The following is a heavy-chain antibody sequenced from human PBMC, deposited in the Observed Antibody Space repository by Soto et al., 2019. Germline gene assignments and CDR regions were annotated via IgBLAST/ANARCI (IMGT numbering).Heavy chain of an antibody. CDR1: GFTFSSYA. D-gene: IGHD1-26*01. V-gene: IGHV3-30-3*01. CDR2: ISYDGSNK. J-gene: IGHJ4*02. Sequence: QVQLVESGGGVVQPGRSLRLSCAASGFTFSSYAMHWVRQAPGKGLEWVAVISYDGSNKYYADSVKGRFTISRDNSKNTLYLQMNSLRAEDTAVYYCAAGSYYSTYWGQGTLVTVSS. CDR3: AAGSYYSTY.